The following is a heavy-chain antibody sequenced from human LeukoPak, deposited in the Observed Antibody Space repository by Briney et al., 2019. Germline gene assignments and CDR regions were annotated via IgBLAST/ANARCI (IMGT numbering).Heavy chain of an antibody. CDR3: ARWEGDTMIIDY. D-gene: IGHD3-22*01. J-gene: IGHJ4*02. CDR2: IYPGDSDI. CDR1: GYKFTNYW. Sequence: GESLKISCKASGYKFTNYWIGWVRQMPGKGLEWMGIIYPGDSDIRYSPSFQGQVTISADKSISTAYLQWSSLKASDTAMYYCARWEGDTMIIDYWGQGTLVTVSS. V-gene: IGHV5-51*01.